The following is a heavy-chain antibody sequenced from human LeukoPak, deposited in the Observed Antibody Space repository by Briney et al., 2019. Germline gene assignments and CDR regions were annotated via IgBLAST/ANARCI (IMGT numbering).Heavy chain of an antibody. Sequence: PGGSLRLSCAASGFTFSSYAMHWVRQAPGKGLEYVSAISSNGGSTYYANSVKGRFTISRDNSKNTLYLQMNSLRAEDTAVYYCATLLLVCEACHNDYWGQGTLVTVSS. CDR3: ATLLLVCEACHNDY. CDR1: GFTFSSYA. CDR2: ISSNGGST. J-gene: IGHJ4*02. V-gene: IGHV3-64*01. D-gene: IGHD3-10*01.